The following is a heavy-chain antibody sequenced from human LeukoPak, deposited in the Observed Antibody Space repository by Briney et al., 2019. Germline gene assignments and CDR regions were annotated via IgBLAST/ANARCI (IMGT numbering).Heavy chain of an antibody. D-gene: IGHD3-22*01. CDR1: GFTFSSYA. J-gene: IGHJ4*02. CDR2: ISGSGGST. Sequence: GGSLRLSCAASGFTFSSYAMSWVRQAPGKGLEWVSAISGSGGSTYYADSVKGRFTISRDNSKNTLYLQMNSLRAEDTAAYYCTKGSYYDSSGSFYFDYWGQGTLVTVSS. V-gene: IGHV3-23*01. CDR3: TKGSYYDSSGSFYFDY.